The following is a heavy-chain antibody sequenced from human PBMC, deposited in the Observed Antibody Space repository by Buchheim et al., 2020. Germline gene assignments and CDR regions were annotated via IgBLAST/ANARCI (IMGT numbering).Heavy chain of an antibody. CDR1: GFTFSNYG. CDR2: ISYDGSNK. J-gene: IGHJ4*02. V-gene: IGHV3-30*18. CDR3: AKPSSALLWFGTHFDY. D-gene: IGHD3-10*01. Sequence: QVQLVESRGGVVQPGRSLRLSCAASGFTFSNYGMHWVRQAPGKGLEWVAVISYDGSNKYYANSVRGRFTISRDNSKNTLYLQMNSLRAEDTAVYYCAKPSSALLWFGTHFDYWGQGTL.